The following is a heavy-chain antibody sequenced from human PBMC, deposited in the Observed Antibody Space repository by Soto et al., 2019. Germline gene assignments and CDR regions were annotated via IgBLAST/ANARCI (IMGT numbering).Heavy chain of an antibody. J-gene: IGHJ5*02. CDR1: GFTFDDYG. Sequence: EVQLVESGGGVVRPGGSLRLSCAASGFTFDDYGMSWVRQAPGKGLEWVSSITGSGDSTYYADSVKGRFTISRDNSKNTGYLQMNSLRVEDTAVYYCAKDPLKYSSSWYLEWWFDPWGQGTLVTVSS. CDR3: AKDPLKYSSSWYLEWWFDP. D-gene: IGHD6-13*01. CDR2: ITGSGDST. V-gene: IGHV3-23*04.